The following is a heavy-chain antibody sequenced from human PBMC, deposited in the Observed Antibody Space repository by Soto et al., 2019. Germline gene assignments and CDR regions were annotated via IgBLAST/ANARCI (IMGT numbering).Heavy chain of an antibody. CDR2: IWYDGSNK. V-gene: IGHV3-33*01. CDR3: ARDLIHYYYGMDV. J-gene: IGHJ6*02. D-gene: IGHD2-8*01. CDR1: GFTFSSYG. Sequence: GGSLRLSCAASGFTFSSYGMHWVRQAPGKGLEWVAVIWYDGSNKYYADSVKGRFTISRDNSKNTLYLQMNSLRAEDTAVYYCARDLIHYYYGMDVWGQGTTVTVSS.